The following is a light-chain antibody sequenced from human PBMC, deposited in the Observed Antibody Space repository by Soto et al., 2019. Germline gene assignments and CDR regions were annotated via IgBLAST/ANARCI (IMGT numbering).Light chain of an antibody. V-gene: IGKV1-16*01. CDR1: QRVSSY. Sequence: DIQMTQSPSSLSASVGDRVTIICRATQRVSSYLAWFQQKPGKAPKSLIYSASVLQSGVPSRFSGSASGTDFTLTINNIQPEDFGTYYCQQYYSYPRTFGQGTRLEIK. CDR3: QQYYSYPRT. CDR2: SAS. J-gene: IGKJ5*01.